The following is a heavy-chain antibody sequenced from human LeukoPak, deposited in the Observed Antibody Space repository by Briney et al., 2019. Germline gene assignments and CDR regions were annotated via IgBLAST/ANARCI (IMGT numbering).Heavy chain of an antibody. CDR1: GYTFTGYY. J-gene: IGHJ4*02. Sequence: GASVKVSCKASGYTFTGYYMHWVRQAPRQGLEWMGRINPNSGATNYAQKFQGRVTMTRDTSISTAYMELSRLRSDDTAVYYCARVGSGSGPKHFDYWGQGTLVTVSS. V-gene: IGHV1-2*06. D-gene: IGHD3-10*01. CDR3: ARVGSGSGPKHFDY. CDR2: INPNSGAT.